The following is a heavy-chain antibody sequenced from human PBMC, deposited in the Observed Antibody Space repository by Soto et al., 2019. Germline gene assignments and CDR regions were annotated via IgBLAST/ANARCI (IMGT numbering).Heavy chain of an antibody. CDR3: ARRDCGGGSSYKSYFAF. CDR1: GGSLSGYY. J-gene: IGHJ4*02. D-gene: IGHD2-15*01. Sequence: PSETLSLTCAVYGGSLSGYYWSWTRQPPGKGLEWIGEINHSGSTYYSPSLKSRVSISVDTSKKHFSLKLRSVTAAATGLYYCARRDCGGGSSYKSYFAFWGQGIQVTVSS. CDR2: INHSGST. V-gene: IGHV4-34*01.